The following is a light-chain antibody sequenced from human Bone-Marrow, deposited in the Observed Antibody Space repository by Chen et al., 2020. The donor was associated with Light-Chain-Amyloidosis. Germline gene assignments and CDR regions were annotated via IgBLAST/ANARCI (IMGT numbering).Light chain of an antibody. CDR1: QSVLYSSNNQNY. J-gene: IGKJ3*01. CDR2: FAS. CDR3: QQYYNVPFT. V-gene: IGKV4-1*01. Sequence: DIVMTQSPDYLAVSLGERATINCKSSQSVLYSSNNQNYLTWYQQKPGQPPKLLIYFASSRESGVPDRLSGSGSGTDFTLTISNLQAEDVAVYYCQQYYNVPFTFGPGTKVDIK.